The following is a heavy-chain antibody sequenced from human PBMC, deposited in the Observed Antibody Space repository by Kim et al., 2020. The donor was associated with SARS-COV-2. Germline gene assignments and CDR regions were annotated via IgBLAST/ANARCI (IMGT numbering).Heavy chain of an antibody. J-gene: IGHJ6*02. V-gene: IGHV6-1*01. CDR2: TYYRSKWYN. CDR3: ALYSSGWYAGSYYGMDV. Sequence: SQTLSLTCAISGDSVSSNSAAWNWIRQSPSRGLEWLGRTYYRSKWYNDYAVSVKSRITINPDTSKNQFSLQLNSVTPEDTAVYYCALYSSGWYAGSYYGMDVWGQGTTVTVSS. CDR1: GDSVSSNSAA. D-gene: IGHD6-19*01.